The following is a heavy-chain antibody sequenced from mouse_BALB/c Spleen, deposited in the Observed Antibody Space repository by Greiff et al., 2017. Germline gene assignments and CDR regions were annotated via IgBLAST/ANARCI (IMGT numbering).Heavy chain of an antibody. CDR3: ARSSRVPFAD. J-gene: IGHJ3*01. V-gene: IGHV1-7*01. CDR2: INPSTGYT. Sequence: QVQLQQSGAELAKPGVSVKMSCKASGYTFTSYWMHWVKQRPGQGLEWIGYINPSTGYTEYNQKFKDKATLTADKSSSTAYMQLSSLTSEDSAVYDGARSSRVPFADWGQGTLVTVSA. CDR1: GYTFTSYW. D-gene: IGHD3-1*01.